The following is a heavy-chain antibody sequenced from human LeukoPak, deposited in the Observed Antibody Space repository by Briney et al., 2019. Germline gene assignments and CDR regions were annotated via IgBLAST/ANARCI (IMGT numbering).Heavy chain of an antibody. D-gene: IGHD2-2*01. CDR2: ISNSDSTI. J-gene: IGHJ3*02. CDR1: GFTFSSYA. CDR3: ARVGYSSSWHSGSAFDI. Sequence: GGSLRLSCAASGFTFSSYAMSWVRQAPGKGLEWVSYISNSDSTIKYADSVKGRFTISRDNAQNALYLRMNSLRADDTAVYYCARVGYSSSWHSGSAFDIWGQGTMVTVSS. V-gene: IGHV3-48*03.